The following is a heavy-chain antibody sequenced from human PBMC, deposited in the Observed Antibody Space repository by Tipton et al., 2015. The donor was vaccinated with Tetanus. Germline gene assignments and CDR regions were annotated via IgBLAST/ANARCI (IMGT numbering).Heavy chain of an antibody. CDR2: IYTSGST. J-gene: IGHJ4*02. CDR1: GGSISRFY. CDR3: ARDRYTSSSYDEDF. V-gene: IGHV4-4*07. Sequence: TLSLTCTISGGSISRFYWAWIRQPAGKGLEWIGRIYTSGSTNYNPSLKSRVTMSVDTSKNQFSLKLTSVTAADTAVYYCARDRYTSSSYDEDFWGQGTLVTVSS. D-gene: IGHD6-6*01.